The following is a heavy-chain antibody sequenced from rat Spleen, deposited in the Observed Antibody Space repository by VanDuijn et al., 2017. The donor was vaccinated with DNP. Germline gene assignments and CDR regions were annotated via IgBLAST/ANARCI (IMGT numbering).Heavy chain of an antibody. D-gene: IGHD1-4*01. CDR2: ISPSGGST. V-gene: IGHV5-19*01. CDR3: ARGNYPGINTFDY. J-gene: IGHJ2*01. Sequence: EVQLVESGGGLVQPGRSLKLSCAASGFTFSNYGLHWIRQAPTKGLEWVASISPSGGSTYYRDSVKGRFTISRDNAKSTLYLQMDSLRSEDTATYYCARGNYPGINTFDYWGQGVLVTVSS. CDR1: GFTFSNYG.